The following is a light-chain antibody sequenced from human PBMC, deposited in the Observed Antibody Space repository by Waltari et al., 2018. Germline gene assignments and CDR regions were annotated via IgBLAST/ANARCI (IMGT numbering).Light chain of an antibody. CDR2: KGS. J-gene: IGLJ1*01. CDR1: SSDVGMYTL. Sequence: QSALTQPASVSGSPGQSVTISCPGSSSDVGMYTLVSWDQQYPGKAPKLNLYKGSKRPSGFSSRSSCSRSGTTASLRSAGIQTEDEAAYRCCSYAGRNIYVFGTGTKVTVL. V-gene: IGLV2-23*01. CDR3: CSYAGRNIYV.